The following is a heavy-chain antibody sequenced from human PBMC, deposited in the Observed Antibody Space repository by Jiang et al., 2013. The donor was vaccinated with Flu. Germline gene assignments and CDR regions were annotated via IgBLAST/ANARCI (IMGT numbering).Heavy chain of an antibody. J-gene: IGHJ4*02. D-gene: IGHD3-22*01. CDR3: ARGRDYYDSNGGFDY. CDR2: SIIVGNT. Sequence: LSLTCAVSGGSIYNSNWWSWVRQPPGRGWSGLGKSIIVGNTNYSPSLKSRVTASVDKSKNQFSLKMSSVTASDTAVYYCARGRDYYDSNGGFDYWGQGTLVTVSS. V-gene: IGHV4-4*02. CDR1: GGSIYNSNW.